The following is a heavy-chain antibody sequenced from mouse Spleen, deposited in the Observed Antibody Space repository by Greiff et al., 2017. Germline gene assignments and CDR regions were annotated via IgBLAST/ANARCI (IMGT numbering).Heavy chain of an antibody. D-gene: IGHD2-4*01. CDR3: ARGGIYYDYDNYAMDY. V-gene: IGHV5-16*01. CDR2: INYDGSST. Sequence: EVMLVESEGGLVQPGSSMKLSCTASGFTFSDYYMAWVRQVPEKGLEWVANINYDGSSTYYLDSLKSRFIISRDNAKNILYLQMSSLKSEDTATYYCARGGIYYDYDNYAMDYWGQGTSVTVSS. J-gene: IGHJ4*01. CDR1: GFTFSDYY.